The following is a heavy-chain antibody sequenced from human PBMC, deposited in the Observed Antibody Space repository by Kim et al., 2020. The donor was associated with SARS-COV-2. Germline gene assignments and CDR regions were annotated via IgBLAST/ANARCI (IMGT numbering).Heavy chain of an antibody. V-gene: IGHV3-9*01. J-gene: IGHJ4*02. Sequence: GYADSVKGRFTISRDNAKNSLYLQMNSLRAEDTALYYCAKVHYYDSSAVDYWGQGTLVTVSS. D-gene: IGHD3-22*01. CDR3: AKVHYYDSSAVDY.